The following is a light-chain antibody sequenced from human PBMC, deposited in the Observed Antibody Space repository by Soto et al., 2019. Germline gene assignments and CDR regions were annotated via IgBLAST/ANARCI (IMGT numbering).Light chain of an antibody. J-gene: IGLJ1*01. CDR3: ASYTIKTTYV. CDR2: EVS. CDR1: NVDVGGYNY. Sequence: QSVLTQPAPVSGSPGQSITISCTGTNVDVGGYNYVSWYQHHPGKAPKLLIFEVSNRPSGVSNRFSGSKSGNTASLTISGLQSEDEADYYCASYTIKTTYVFGSGTKVTV. V-gene: IGLV2-14*01.